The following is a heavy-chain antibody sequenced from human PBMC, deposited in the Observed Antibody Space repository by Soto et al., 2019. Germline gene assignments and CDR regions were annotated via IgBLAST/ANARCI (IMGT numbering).Heavy chain of an antibody. J-gene: IGHJ3*02. CDR1: GGSISSGGYY. CDR2: IYYSGST. CDR3: ARGVVVVPAAWGAFDI. D-gene: IGHD2-2*01. V-gene: IGHV4-31*03. Sequence: QVQLQESGPGLVKPSQTLSLTCTVSGGSISSGGYYWSWIRQHPGKGLEWIGYIYYSGSTYYNPSLKSRVTISVDTSKNQFSLKLSSVTAADTAVYYCARGVVVVPAAWGAFDIWGQGTMVTVSS.